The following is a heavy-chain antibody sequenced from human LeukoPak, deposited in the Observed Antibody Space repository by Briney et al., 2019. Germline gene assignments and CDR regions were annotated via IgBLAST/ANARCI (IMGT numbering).Heavy chain of an antibody. CDR2: INPNSGDT. CDR3: ARDPPPHSSSYGGSYSYYYIDV. CDR1: GYTFTGYY. V-gene: IGHV1-2*06. D-gene: IGHD3-22*01. Sequence: GASVNVSCNASGYTFTGYYIHWVRQAPGQGLEWMGRINPNSGDTNYAQKLQGRLTMTRDTCISTAYMELSSLRSDDTAVYYCARDPPPHSSSYGGSYSYYYIDVWGKGATVTVS. J-gene: IGHJ6*03.